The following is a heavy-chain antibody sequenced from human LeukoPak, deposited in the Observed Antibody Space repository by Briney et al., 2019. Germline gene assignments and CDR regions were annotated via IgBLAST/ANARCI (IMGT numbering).Heavy chain of an antibody. D-gene: IGHD1-14*01. Sequence: SETLSLTCTVSGGSISSYYWSWIRQPPGKGLEWIGYIYYSGSTNYNPSLKSRVTISVDTSKNQFSLKLSSVTAADTAVYYCARDFFPYSGANQDAFDIWGRGTMVTVSS. J-gene: IGHJ3*02. V-gene: IGHV4-59*01. CDR1: GGSISSYY. CDR2: IYYSGST. CDR3: ARDFFPYSGANQDAFDI.